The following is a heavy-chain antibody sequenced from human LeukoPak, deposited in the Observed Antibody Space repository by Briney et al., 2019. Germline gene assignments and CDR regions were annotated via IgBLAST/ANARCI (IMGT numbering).Heavy chain of an antibody. V-gene: IGHV1-46*01. J-gene: IGHJ4*02. CDR2: INPSGGST. CDR1: GYTFTSYY. Sequence: ASVKVSCKASGYTFTSYYLYWVRQAPGQGLEWMGVINPSGGSTTSAQKFQGRVTMTRDTSTSTVYMELRSLGSEDTAVYYCARGPGPADDGGGYCFDYWGQGTLVTVSS. CDR3: ARGPGPADDGGGYCFDY. D-gene: IGHD3-22*01.